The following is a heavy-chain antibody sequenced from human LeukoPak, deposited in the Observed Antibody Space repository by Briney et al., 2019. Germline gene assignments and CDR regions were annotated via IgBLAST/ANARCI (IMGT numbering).Heavy chain of an antibody. CDR1: GGSISSGGYY. Sequence: SETLSLTCTVSGGSISSGGYYWSWIRQRPGKGLEWIGYIYYSGSTYYNPSLKSRVTISVDTSKNQFSLKLSSVTAADTAVYYCARDIVVVPAAIPAYYYGMDVWGQGTTVTVSS. V-gene: IGHV4-31*03. CDR3: ARDIVVVPAAIPAYYYGMDV. J-gene: IGHJ6*02. D-gene: IGHD2-2*01. CDR2: IYYSGST.